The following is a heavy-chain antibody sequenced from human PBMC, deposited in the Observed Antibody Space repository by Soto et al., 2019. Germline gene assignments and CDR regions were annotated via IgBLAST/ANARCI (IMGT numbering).Heavy chain of an antibody. CDR2: INAGNGNT. J-gene: IGHJ3*02. CDR1: GYTFTSYA. V-gene: IGHV1-3*01. CDR3: ARRIAVALDAFDI. D-gene: IGHD6-19*01. Sequence: ASVKVSFKASGYTFTSYAMHWVRQAPGQRLEWMGWINAGNGNTKYSQKFQGRVTITRDTSASTAYMELSSLRSEDTAVYYCARRIAVALDAFDIWGQGTMVTVSS.